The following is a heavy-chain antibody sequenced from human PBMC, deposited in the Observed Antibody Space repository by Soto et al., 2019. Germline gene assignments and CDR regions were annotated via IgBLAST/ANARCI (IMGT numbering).Heavy chain of an antibody. V-gene: IGHV4-4*07. CDR1: GGAIGSHY. J-gene: IGHJ5*02. Sequence: SETLSLTCTISGGAIGSHYWTWIRQPAGKGLEWIGRIYGSGSTKYNPSLQSRVTMSLDTSKNQFSLRLESVTAADTAVYYCARGQRFSDWFDPWGQGTLGTVSS. CDR3: ARGQRFSDWFDP. D-gene: IGHD3-3*01. CDR2: IYGSGST.